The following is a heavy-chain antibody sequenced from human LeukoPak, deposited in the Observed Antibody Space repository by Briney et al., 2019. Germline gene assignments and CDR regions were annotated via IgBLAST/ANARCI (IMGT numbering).Heavy chain of an antibody. Sequence: GGSLRLSCEASGFTFGRSAMTWVRQTPGKGLEWFSSISSSGNTYYADSVKGRFTISRDNSKDLVNLQMNSLRAEDTAIYYCVKGRMSEDGLDFWGQGSLVTVSS. J-gene: IGHJ4*02. CDR3: VKGRMSEDGLDF. CDR2: ISSSGNT. D-gene: IGHD5-24*01. CDR1: GFTFGRSA. V-gene: IGHV3-23*01.